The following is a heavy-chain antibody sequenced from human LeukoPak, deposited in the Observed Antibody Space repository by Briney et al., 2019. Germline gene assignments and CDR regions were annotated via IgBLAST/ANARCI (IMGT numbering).Heavy chain of an antibody. CDR2: MYYSGST. D-gene: IGHD4-23*01. CDR3: ARRSISGNSWDYFDY. CDR1: GASISSYY. J-gene: IGHJ4*02. Sequence: SETLSLTCTVSGASISSYYRSWIRQPPGKGLEWIAFMYYSGSTNYNPSLKSRVTISVDTSKNQFSLKLSSVTAADTAVYYCARRSISGNSWDYFDYWGQGTLVTVSS. V-gene: IGHV4-59*08.